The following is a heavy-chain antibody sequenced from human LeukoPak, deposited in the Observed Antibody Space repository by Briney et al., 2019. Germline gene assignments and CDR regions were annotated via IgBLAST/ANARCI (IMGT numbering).Heavy chain of an antibody. J-gene: IGHJ4*02. CDR3: ARDRFWIEDRIDY. CDR1: GFTFSSYA. Sequence: QPGGSLGLSCAASGFTFSSYAMHWVRQAPGKGLEWVAVISYDGSNKYYADSVKGRFTISRDNARNSLYLQMNSLRAEDTAVYYWARDRFWIEDRIDYWGQGTLVTVSS. D-gene: IGHD3-3*01. V-gene: IGHV3-30-3*01. CDR2: ISYDGSNK.